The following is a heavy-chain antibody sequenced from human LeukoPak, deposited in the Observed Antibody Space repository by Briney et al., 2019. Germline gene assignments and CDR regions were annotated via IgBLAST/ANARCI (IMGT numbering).Heavy chain of an antibody. D-gene: IGHD3-22*01. J-gene: IGHJ4*02. CDR3: ARGRSYYYDSSGYYAYYFDY. Sequence: SETLSLTCTVSGGSISSYYWSWIRQPPGKGLEWIGYIYYSGSTNYNPSLKSRVTISVDTSKNQFSLKLSSVTAADTAVYYCARGRSYYYDSSGYYAYYFDYWGQGTLVTVSS. CDR1: GGSISSYY. CDR2: IYYSGST. V-gene: IGHV4-59*01.